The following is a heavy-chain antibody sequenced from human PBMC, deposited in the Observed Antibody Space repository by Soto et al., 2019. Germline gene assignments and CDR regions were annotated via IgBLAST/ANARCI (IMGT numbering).Heavy chain of an antibody. D-gene: IGHD3-3*01. V-gene: IGHV4-31*01. J-gene: IGHJ5*02. Sequence: QVQLQESGPGLVKPSQTLSLTCTVSGGSISSGGYYWSWIRQHPGKGLEWIGYIYYSGSTYYNPSLKSLVTISVDTSKNQFSLKLSSVTAADTAVYYCARLRFLEWPNWFDPWGQGTLVTVSS. CDR3: ARLRFLEWPNWFDP. CDR1: GGSISSGGYY. CDR2: IYYSGST.